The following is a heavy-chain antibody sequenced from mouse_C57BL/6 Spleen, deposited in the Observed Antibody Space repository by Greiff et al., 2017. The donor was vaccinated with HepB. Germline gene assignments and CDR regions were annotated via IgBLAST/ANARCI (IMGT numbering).Heavy chain of an antibody. J-gene: IGHJ1*03. D-gene: IGHD2-1*01. V-gene: IGHV1-54*01. CDR2: INPGSGGT. CDR1: GYAFTNYL. Sequence: QVTLKESGAELVRPGTSVKVSCKASGYAFTNYLIEWVKQRPGQGLEWIGVINPGSGGTNYNEKFKGKATLTADKSSSTAYMQLSRLTSEDSAVYFCARGNPLWYFDVWGTGTTVTVSS. CDR3: ARGNPLWYFDV.